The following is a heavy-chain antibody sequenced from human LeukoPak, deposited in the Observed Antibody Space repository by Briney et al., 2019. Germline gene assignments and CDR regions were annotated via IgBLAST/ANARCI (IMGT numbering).Heavy chain of an antibody. J-gene: IGHJ3*02. D-gene: IGHD4/OR15-4a*01. CDR2: MNPNSGNT. CDR1: GYTFTSYD. V-gene: IGHV1-8*01. Sequence: ASVKVSCKASGYTFTSYDINWVRQATGQGLEWMGWMNPNSGNTGYAQKFQGRVTMTRSTSISTAYMELSSLRSEDTAVYYCARGDYGRDAFDIWGQGTMVTVSS. CDR3: ARGDYGRDAFDI.